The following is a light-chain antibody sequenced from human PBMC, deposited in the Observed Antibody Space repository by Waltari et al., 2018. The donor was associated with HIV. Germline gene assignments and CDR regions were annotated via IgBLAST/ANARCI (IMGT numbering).Light chain of an antibody. CDR1: SSTIRADYH. CDR2: GNT. J-gene: IGLJ3*02. CDR3: QSYDSSLSAWV. V-gene: IGLV1-40*01. Sequence: QSVLPQPPSLSGAPGQTVTISCTGTSSTIRADYHVHCYHQLPATAPKLLIYGNTIRPSGVPARFSGSKSGTSASLAITGLHADDEADYYCQSYDSSLSAWVFGGGTKLTVL.